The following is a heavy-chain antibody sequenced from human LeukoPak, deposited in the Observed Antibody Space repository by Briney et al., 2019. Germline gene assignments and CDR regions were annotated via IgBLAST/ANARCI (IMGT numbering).Heavy chain of an antibody. CDR1: GFTVSGNY. Sequence: GGSLRLSCAVSGFTVSGNYMSWVRQAPGKGLEWVSLIYSGGTTYYADSVKGRFTISRDNSKNTLYLQMNSLRAEDTAVYYCARDYYGSGSQPFDYWGQGTLVTVSS. CDR2: IYSGGTT. J-gene: IGHJ4*02. CDR3: ARDYYGSGSQPFDY. D-gene: IGHD3-10*01. V-gene: IGHV3-53*01.